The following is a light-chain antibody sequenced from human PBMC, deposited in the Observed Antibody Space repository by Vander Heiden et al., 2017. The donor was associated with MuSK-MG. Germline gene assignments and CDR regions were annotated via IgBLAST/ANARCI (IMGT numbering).Light chain of an antibody. CDR2: GTS. Sequence: DIQMTQSPSSLSASVGDRVTITCRASQGIRNDLAWLQQKPGKAPQRLMYGTSILQGGVPSRFSGSGSGTQFTLTISSLQPEDFATYYCRGHNTYAWTFGQGTTVEIK. V-gene: IGKV1-17*01. J-gene: IGKJ1*01. CDR1: QGIRND. CDR3: RGHNTYAWT.